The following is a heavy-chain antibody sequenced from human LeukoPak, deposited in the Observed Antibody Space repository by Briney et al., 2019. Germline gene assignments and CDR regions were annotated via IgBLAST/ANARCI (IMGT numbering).Heavy chain of an antibody. J-gene: IGHJ3*02. CDR1: GFTFSKAW. V-gene: IGHV3-15*01. CDR2: IKTKTDGVTT. Sequence: GGSLRLSCAASGFTFSKAWMSCVRQAPGKGLEWVGRIKTKTDGVTTDYAAPVKGRFTISRDDSKTTVYLQMNSLKTEDTAVYFCTGFETSGPDAFDIWGRGTMVTVSS. CDR3: TGFETSGPDAFDI. D-gene: IGHD5-12*01.